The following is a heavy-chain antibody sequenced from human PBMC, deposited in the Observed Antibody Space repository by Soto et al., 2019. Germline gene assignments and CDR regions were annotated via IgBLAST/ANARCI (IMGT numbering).Heavy chain of an antibody. J-gene: IGHJ4*02. CDR2: IIPAFGTP. CDR1: GGSLNTFV. CDR3: AKVGTKSTGG. V-gene: IGHV1-69*01. D-gene: IGHD1-26*01. Sequence: DLEQSGTEVKKPGSSVKVSCRASGGSLNTFVIIWVRQAPGQGLEWMGGIIPAFGTPNYAQKFQGRATITADESMSTVFMELSSLIGEDTGVYRCAKVGTKSTGGWGQGTLVTVSS.